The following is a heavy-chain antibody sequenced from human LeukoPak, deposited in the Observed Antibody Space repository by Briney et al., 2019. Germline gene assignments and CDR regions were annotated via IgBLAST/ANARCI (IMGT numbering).Heavy chain of an antibody. Sequence: SETLSPTCTVYGGSIRSSYWTLIRQPPGKGLEWIGYIYYSGSTNYNPFLKSRVTISVDTSKNQFSLKLTSVTAADTAVYYCARGGCSGGGCYSGGRSWFDPWGQGTLVTVSS. J-gene: IGHJ5*02. CDR2: IYYSGST. D-gene: IGHD2-15*01. V-gene: IGHV4-59*01. CDR1: GGSIRSSY. CDR3: ARGGCSGGGCYSGGRSWFDP.